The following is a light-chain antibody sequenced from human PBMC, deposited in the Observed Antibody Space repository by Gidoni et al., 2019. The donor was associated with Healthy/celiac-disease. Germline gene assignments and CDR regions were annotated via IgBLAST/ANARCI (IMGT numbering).Light chain of an antibody. V-gene: IGKV3-11*01. CDR1: QSVSSY. CDR2: DAS. CDR3: QQRSNWPPLT. J-gene: IGKJ4*01. Sequence: VLTPSPATLSLSPGERATLSCRASQSVSSYLAWYQQKPGQAPRLLIYDASNRATGIPARFSGSGSGTDVTLTISSLEPEDCAVYYCQQRSNWPPLTCGGGTKVEIK.